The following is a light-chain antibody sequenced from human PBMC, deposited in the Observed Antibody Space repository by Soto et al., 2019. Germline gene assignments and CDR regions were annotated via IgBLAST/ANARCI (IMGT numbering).Light chain of an antibody. Sequence: EIVLTQSPPTLSLSPGERATLSCRASQSVSSYLAWYQQKPGQAPRLLIYDASKRATGIPARFSGSGSGTDFTLTISSLEPEDFAVYYCQQRSNWPPTWTFGQGNRVDIK. CDR2: DAS. CDR1: QSVSSY. CDR3: QQRSNWPPTWT. J-gene: IGKJ1*01. V-gene: IGKV3-11*01.